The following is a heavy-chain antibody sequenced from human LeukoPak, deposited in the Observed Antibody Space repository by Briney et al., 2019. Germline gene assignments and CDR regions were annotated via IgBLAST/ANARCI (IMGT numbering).Heavy chain of an antibody. CDR3: ARDGRYPYYYYMDV. CDR2: ISSSGSTI. Sequence: GGSLRLSCAASGFTFSSYEMNWVRQAPGKGLEWVSYISSSGSTIYYADSVKGRFTISRDNAKNSLYLQMNSLRAEDTAVYYCARDGRYPYYYYMDVWGKGTTVTVSS. J-gene: IGHJ6*03. CDR1: GFTFSSYE. D-gene: IGHD6-19*01. V-gene: IGHV3-48*03.